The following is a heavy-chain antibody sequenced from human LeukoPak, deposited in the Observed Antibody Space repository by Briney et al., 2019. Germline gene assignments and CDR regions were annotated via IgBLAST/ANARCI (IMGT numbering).Heavy chain of an antibody. CDR1: GASVNSVDQY. CDR2: IHPSDML. CDR3: SRGLDSRKLGY. Sequence: KASETLSLTCTVSGASVNSVDQYWNWIRQSPGKGLEWIASIHPSDMLYNNPSRESRVTKSRDTSKNQFSLSLTSVTAADTAVQFCSRGLDSRKLGYWGQGILVTVSS. V-gene: IGHV4-31*03. D-gene: IGHD3-22*01. J-gene: IGHJ4*02.